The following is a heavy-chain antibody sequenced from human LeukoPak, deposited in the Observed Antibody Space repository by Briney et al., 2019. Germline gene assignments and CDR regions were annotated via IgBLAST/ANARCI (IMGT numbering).Heavy chain of an antibody. D-gene: IGHD3-3*01. V-gene: IGHV4-39*01. Sequence: SETLSLTCTVSGGSISSSSYYWGWIRQPPGKGLEWIGSIYYSGSTYYNPSLKSRVTISVDTSKNQFSLKLSSVTAADTAVYYCARSPISELRFLEWLPHYGEYYFDYWGQGTLVTVSS. CDR3: ARSPISELRFLEWLPHYGEYYFDY. CDR1: GGSISSSSYY. J-gene: IGHJ4*02. CDR2: IYYSGST.